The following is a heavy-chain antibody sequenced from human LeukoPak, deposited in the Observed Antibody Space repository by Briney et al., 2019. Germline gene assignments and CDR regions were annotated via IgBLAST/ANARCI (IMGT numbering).Heavy chain of an antibody. V-gene: IGHV4-4*07. Sequence: SETLSLTCTVPGGSISSYYWSWIRQPAGKGLEWIGRIYTSGSTNYNPSLKSRVTMSVDTSKNQFSLKLSSVTAADTAVYYCARDRDYYDSHAFDIWGQGTMVTVSS. D-gene: IGHD3-22*01. CDR3: ARDRDYYDSHAFDI. CDR1: GGSISSYY. CDR2: IYTSGST. J-gene: IGHJ3*02.